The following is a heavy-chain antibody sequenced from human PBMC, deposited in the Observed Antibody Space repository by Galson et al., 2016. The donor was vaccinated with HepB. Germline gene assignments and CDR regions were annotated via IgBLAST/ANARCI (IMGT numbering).Heavy chain of an antibody. V-gene: IGHV3-48*04. CDR1: GFTFNTYS. D-gene: IGHD3-22*01. CDR2: ITGSSSNI. CDR3: AREGVYYYDSSGYSDAFDI. Sequence: LRLSCAASGFTFNTYSMDWVRQAPGKGLEWIAYITGSSSNIKYADSVKGRFTISRDNAKNSLYLQMNSLRAEDTAVYYCAREGVYYYDSSGYSDAFDIWGQGTMVTVSS. J-gene: IGHJ3*02.